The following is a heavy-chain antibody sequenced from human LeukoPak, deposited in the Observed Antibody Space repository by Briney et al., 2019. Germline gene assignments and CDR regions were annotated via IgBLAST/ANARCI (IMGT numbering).Heavy chain of an antibody. J-gene: IGHJ4*02. D-gene: IGHD1-7*01. CDR3: AKDGGRGIENYSWGTFDY. CDR1: GFTFSSYS. Sequence: GGSLRLSCAASGFTFSSYSMNWVRQAPGKGLEWVSSISSSSSCIYYADSVKGRFIISRDNSKNTLYLQMNSLRAEDTAVYYCAKDGGRGIENYSWGTFDYWGQGTLVTVSS. V-gene: IGHV3-21*04. CDR2: ISSSSSCI.